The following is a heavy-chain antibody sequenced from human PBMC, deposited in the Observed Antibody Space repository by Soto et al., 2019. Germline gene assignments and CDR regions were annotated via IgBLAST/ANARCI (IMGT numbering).Heavy chain of an antibody. V-gene: IGHV1-18*04. CDR3: ARTVTTVTTWDI. D-gene: IGHD4-17*01. CDR1: GYTFTGYY. CDR2: ISAYNGNT. J-gene: IGHJ3*02. Sequence: ASVKVSCKASGYTFTGYYMHWVRQAPGQGLEWMGWISAYNGNTNYAQKLQGRVTMTTDTSTSTAYTELRSLRSDDTAVYYCARTVTTVTTWDIWGQGTMVTVSS.